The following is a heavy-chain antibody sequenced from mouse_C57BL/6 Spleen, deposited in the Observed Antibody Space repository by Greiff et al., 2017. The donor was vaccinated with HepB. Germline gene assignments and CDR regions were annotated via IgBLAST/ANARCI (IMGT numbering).Heavy chain of an antibody. CDR2: ISNGGGST. D-gene: IGHD2-14*01. CDR3: ARPMGTTPYDAMDY. V-gene: IGHV5-12*01. CDR1: GFTFSDYY. J-gene: IGHJ4*01. Sequence: EVKLMESGGGLVQPGGSLKLSCAASGFTFSDYYMYWVRQTPEKRLEWVAYISNGGGSTYYPDTVKGRFTIARDNAKNTLYLQMSRLKSEDTAMYYWARPMGTTPYDAMDYWGQGTSVTVSS.